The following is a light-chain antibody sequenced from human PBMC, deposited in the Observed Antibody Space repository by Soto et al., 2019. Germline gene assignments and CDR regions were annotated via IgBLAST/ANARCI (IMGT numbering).Light chain of an antibody. Sequence: EIVLTQSPATLSLSPGERATLSCRASQSVSSYLAWYQQKPGQAPRLLIYDASNRATGIPARFSGSGSGTDFTLTISSLEPEDFAVYYCQQRSNWPLGAYTFGQGTKLEIK. V-gene: IGKV3-11*01. J-gene: IGKJ2*01. CDR1: QSVSSY. CDR2: DAS. CDR3: QQRSNWPLGAYT.